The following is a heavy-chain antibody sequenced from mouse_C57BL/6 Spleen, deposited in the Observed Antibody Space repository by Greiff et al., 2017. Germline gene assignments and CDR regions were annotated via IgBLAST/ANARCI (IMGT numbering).Heavy chain of an antibody. J-gene: IGHJ4*01. CDR2: IYPGHSDT. D-gene: IGHD4-1*01. V-gene: IGHV1-5*01. CDR1: GYTFTSYW. CDR3: TRDWDLYYAMDY. Sequence: EVQLQQSGTVLARPGASVKMSCKTSGYTFTSYWMHWVKQRPGQGLEWIGAIYPGHSDTSYNQKFKGKAKLTAVTSASTAYMELSSLTNEDSAVYYCTRDWDLYYAMDYWGQGTSVTVSS.